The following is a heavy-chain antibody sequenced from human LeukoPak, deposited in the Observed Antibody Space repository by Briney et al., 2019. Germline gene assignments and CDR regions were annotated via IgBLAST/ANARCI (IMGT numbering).Heavy chain of an antibody. CDR1: GYTFTGYY. CDR2: INPNSGGT. Sequence: ASVKVSCKASGYTFTGYYMHWVRQAPGQGLEWMGWINPNSGGTNYAQKFQGRVTMTRDTSISTAYMELSRLRSDDTAVYYCARDTPIAAAGTSRDYWGQGTLVTVSS. V-gene: IGHV1-2*02. J-gene: IGHJ4*02. CDR3: ARDTPIAAAGTSRDY. D-gene: IGHD6-13*01.